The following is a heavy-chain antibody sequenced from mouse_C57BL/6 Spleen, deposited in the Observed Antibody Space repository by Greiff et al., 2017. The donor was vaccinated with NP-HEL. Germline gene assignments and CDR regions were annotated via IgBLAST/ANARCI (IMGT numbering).Heavy chain of an antibody. Sequence: EVQLQESGGGLVQPGGSMKLSCAASGFTFSDAWMDWVRQSPEKGLEWVAEIRNKANNHATYYAESVKGRFTISRDDSKSSVYLQMTSLRAEDTGIYYCTRTIYYGYDDYFDYWGKGTTLTVSS. CDR2: IRNKANNHAT. CDR3: TRTIYYGYDDYFDY. V-gene: IGHV6-6*01. J-gene: IGHJ2*01. D-gene: IGHD2-2*01. CDR1: GFTFSDAW.